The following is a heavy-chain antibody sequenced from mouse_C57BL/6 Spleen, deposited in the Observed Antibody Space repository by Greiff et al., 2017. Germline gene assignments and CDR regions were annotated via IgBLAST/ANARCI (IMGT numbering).Heavy chain of an antibody. Sequence: DVQLVESGPGLVKPSQSLSLTCSVTGYSITSGYYWNWIRQFPGNKLEWMGYISDDGSNNYNPSLKNRISITRDTSKNQFFLKLNSVTTEDTATYDCARGDYYDRGYFDVWGTGTTVTVSS. CDR1: GYSITSGYY. J-gene: IGHJ1*03. V-gene: IGHV3-6*01. D-gene: IGHD1-1*01. CDR2: ISDDGSN. CDR3: ARGDYYDRGYFDV.